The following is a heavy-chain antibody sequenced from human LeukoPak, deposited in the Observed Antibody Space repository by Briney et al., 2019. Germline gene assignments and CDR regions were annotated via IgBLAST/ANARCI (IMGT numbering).Heavy chain of an antibody. J-gene: IGHJ5*02. Sequence: PGASLEISSQGSGSPFTSYWIGWGRQLPGKGLGWMGIIYTGDSDTKYSPHFKGQVTISADKSTSTAYLQRSSLKASDTAMYYCARRANVPAAEGWFDPWGQGTLVTVSS. CDR2: IYTGDSDT. V-gene: IGHV5-51*01. CDR1: GSPFTSYW. D-gene: IGHD2-2*01. CDR3: ARRANVPAAEGWFDP.